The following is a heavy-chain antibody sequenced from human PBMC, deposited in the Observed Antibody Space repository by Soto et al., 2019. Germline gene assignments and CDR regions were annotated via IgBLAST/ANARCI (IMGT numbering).Heavy chain of an antibody. D-gene: IGHD3-3*01. V-gene: IGHV2-5*02. CDR3: AHRILRTVFGLVTTTAIYFDF. J-gene: IGHJ4*02. CDR2: TYWDDDK. Sequence: QITLNESGPPVVKPAETLTLTCTFSGFSLTTSGVGVGWIRQSPGKAPEWLALTYWDDDKRYSASLKSRLNITKDTSKNQVVLTMASVDPADTATYYCAHRILRTVFGLVTTTAIYFDFWGQGTPVVVSS. CDR1: GFSLTTSGVG.